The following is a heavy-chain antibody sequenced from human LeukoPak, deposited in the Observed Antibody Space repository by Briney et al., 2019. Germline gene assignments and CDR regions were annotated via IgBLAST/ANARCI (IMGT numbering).Heavy chain of an antibody. CDR3: AKSAAANPHDAFDI. CDR1: GFTFSSYG. J-gene: IGHJ3*02. CDR2: ISYDGSNK. V-gene: IGHV3-30*18. Sequence: PGGSLRLSCAASGFTFSSYGMHWVRQAPGKGLEWVAVISYDGSNKYYADSVKGRFTISRDNSKNTLYLQMNSLRAEDTAVYYCAKSAAANPHDAFDIWGQGTMVTVSS. D-gene: IGHD2-15*01.